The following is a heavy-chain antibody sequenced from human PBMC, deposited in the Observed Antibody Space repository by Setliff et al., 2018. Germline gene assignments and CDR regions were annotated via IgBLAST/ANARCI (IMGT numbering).Heavy chain of an antibody. Sequence: PGESLKISCKESRDSFTNYWIIWVRQVPGKGLEWMGMIFPADADTRYNPSFKGQVTMSLDRSITTAYLQWDSLKASDTAIYYCARGSLGTAFPSWFHPWGQGTLVTVSS. J-gene: IGHJ5*02. CDR2: IFPADADT. CDR1: RDSFTNYW. D-gene: IGHD2-21*02. CDR3: ARGSLGTAFPSWFHP. V-gene: IGHV5-51*01.